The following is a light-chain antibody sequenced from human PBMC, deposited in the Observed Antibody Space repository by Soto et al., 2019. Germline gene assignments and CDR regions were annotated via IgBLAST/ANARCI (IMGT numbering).Light chain of an antibody. CDR3: AAWDYSLSGYWV. J-gene: IGLJ3*02. CDR2: RNN. V-gene: IGLV1-47*01. Sequence: QSVLSQPPSASGTPGQRVTISCSGSSSNIGRNYVYWYQQVPGTAPKLLIFRNNQRPSGVPDRFSGSKSGTSASLAISGLRSEDEADYFCAAWDYSLSGYWVFGGRTKVTVL. CDR1: SSNIGRNY.